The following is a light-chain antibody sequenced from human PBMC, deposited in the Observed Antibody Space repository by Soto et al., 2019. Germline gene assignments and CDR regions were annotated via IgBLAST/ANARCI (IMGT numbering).Light chain of an antibody. CDR2: EVS. V-gene: IGLV2-14*01. Sequence: QSVLTQPASVSGSPGQSITISCTGASTDVGNYNYVSWYQQHPGKAPQLMIYEVSNRPSGVSNRFSGSKSGNTASLTISGLQAEDEADYYCSSYTSTSTYVFGTGTKVTVL. CDR3: SSYTSTSTYV. CDR1: STDVGNYNY. J-gene: IGLJ1*01.